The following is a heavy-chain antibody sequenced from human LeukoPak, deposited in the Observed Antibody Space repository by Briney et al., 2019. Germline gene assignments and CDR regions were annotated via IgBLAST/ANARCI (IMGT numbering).Heavy chain of an antibody. V-gene: IGHV6-1*01. J-gene: IGHJ3*02. CDR3: ARGKVLLWFGEYDAFDI. CDR2: TYYRSKWYN. CDR1: GDSVSSNSAA. D-gene: IGHD3-10*01. Sequence: SQTLSLTCAISGDSVSSNSAAWNWIRQSPSRGLEWLGRTYYRSKWYNDYAVSVKSRITINPDTSKNQFSLQLNSVTPEDTAVYYCARGKVLLWFGEYDAFDIWGQGTMVTVSS.